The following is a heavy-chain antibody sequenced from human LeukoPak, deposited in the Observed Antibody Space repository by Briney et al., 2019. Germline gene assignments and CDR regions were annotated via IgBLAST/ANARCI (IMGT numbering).Heavy chain of an antibody. CDR1: GFTFSDYS. CDR2: ISSSSTTI. J-gene: IGHJ4*02. D-gene: IGHD2-21*01. V-gene: IGHV3-48*02. CDR3: ARERVIAAAGDGFDS. Sequence: GGSLRLSGAASGFTFSDYSMNWLRQAPGKGLEWVSYISSSSTTIFYADSVKGRFTISRDNAKNSLFLQMNGLRDEDTALYYCARERVIAAAGDGFDSWGQGTLVTVPS.